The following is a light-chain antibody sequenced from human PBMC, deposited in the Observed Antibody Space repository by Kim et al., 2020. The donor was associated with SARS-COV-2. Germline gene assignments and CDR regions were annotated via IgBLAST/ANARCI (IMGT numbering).Light chain of an antibody. CDR3: AAWDDSLSGRV. J-gene: IGLJ1*01. CDR1: SSSIGSNY. CDR2: RNN. V-gene: IGLV1-47*01. Sequence: QSVLTQPPSASGTPGQRVTISCSGSSSSIGSNYVSWYQQLPGTTPKRLIYRNNQRPSGVPDRFSGSKSGTSASLAISGLRSEDEADYYCAAWDDSLSGRVFGTGTKVTVL.